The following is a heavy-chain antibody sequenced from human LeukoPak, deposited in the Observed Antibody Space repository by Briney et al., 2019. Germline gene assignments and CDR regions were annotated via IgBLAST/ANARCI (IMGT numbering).Heavy chain of an antibody. CDR1: GFTFSSYW. CDR2: IKQDGSEK. Sequence: PGGSLRLSCAASGFTFSSYWMSWVRQAPGKGLEWVANIKQDGSEKYYVDSVKGRFTISRDNAKNSLYLQMNSLRAEDTAVYYCARVPGRIAAMMEVYYYYYMDVWGKGTTVTVSS. J-gene: IGHJ6*03. D-gene: IGHD6-25*01. CDR3: ARVPGRIAAMMEVYYYYYMDV. V-gene: IGHV3-7*01.